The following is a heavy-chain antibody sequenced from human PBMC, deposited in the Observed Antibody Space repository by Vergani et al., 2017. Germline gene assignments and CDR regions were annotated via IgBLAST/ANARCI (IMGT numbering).Heavy chain of an antibody. CDR2: ISWNSGAI. V-gene: IGHV3-9*01. D-gene: IGHD2-15*01. Sequence: EVQLVESGGGLVQPGRSLRLSCAASGFTFDDYAMHWVRQAPGKGLEWVSGISWNSGAIGYADSVKGRFTISRDNAKNSLYLQMNSLRAEDTAVYYCASRRYCSGGSCRGTIDYWGQGTLVTVSS. CDR3: ASRRYCSGGSCRGTIDY. J-gene: IGHJ4*02. CDR1: GFTFDDYA.